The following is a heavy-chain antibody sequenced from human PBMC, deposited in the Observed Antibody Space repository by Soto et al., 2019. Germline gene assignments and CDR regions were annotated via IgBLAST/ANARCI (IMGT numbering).Heavy chain of an antibody. J-gene: IGHJ4*02. CDR2: IIPIFGTP. V-gene: IGHV1-69*01. D-gene: IGHD3-10*01. CDR1: GGIFSTYA. CDR3: ARDRDDYGSGNYYNRIDF. Sequence: QVQLVQSGAEVKKPGSSVKVSCKASGGIFSTYAISWLRQAPGQGLEWMGGIIPIFGTPNYAQKFQGRVTFNADESTSTAYMELSRLRSEDTAVYYCARDRDDYGSGNYYNRIDFWGQGTLVTVSS.